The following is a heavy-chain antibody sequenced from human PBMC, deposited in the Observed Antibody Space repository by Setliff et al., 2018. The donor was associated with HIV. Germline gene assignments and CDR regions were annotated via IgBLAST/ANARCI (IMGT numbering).Heavy chain of an antibody. D-gene: IGHD2-15*01. V-gene: IGHV1-2*02. CDR1: GYTFTDLW. J-gene: IGHJ4*02. CDR3: ERVAHRLSGGIDY. Sequence: ASVKVSCTISGYTFTDLWIHWVRQAPGQGLESMGWIDPDKGDTGYAHNFQGRVIMTRDTSTSTVYMELHWLTSDDTAVYYCERVAHRLSGGIDYRGQGTQVTVSS. CDR2: IDPDKGDT.